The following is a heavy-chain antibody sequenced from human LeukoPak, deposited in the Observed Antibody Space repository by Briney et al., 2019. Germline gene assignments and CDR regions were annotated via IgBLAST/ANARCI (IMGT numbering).Heavy chain of an antibody. D-gene: IGHD6-25*01. CDR3: ARARGAEAIDS. CDR1: GFTFSSYW. CDR2: IYTSGST. Sequence: GSLRLSCAASGFTFSSYWMSWIRQPAGKGLEWIGRIYTSGSTNYNPSLKSRVTVSVDTSKNQFSLKLTSVTAADTAVYYCARARGAEAIDSWGQGTLVTVSS. V-gene: IGHV4-4*07. J-gene: IGHJ4*02.